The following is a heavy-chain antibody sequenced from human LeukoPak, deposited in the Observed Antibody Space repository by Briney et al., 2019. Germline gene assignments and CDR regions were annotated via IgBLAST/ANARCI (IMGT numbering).Heavy chain of an antibody. D-gene: IGHD5-12*01. CDR2: IIAILDTA. CDR3: VRSGYDYDWFDP. Sequence: ASVKVSCKASGGSFSDYSISWVRQATGQGLEWMGRIIAILDTAHYAQKFQGRFTITADKSTTTVYMELSSLRSDDTAVYYCVRSGYDYDWFDPWGQGTLVTVSS. CDR1: GGSFSDYS. J-gene: IGHJ5*02. V-gene: IGHV1-69*08.